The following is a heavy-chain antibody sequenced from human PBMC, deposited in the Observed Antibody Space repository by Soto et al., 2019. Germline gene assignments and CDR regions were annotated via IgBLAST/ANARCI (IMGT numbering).Heavy chain of an antibody. CDR2: IYYSGAT. CDR3: ARLPESSPFQFSFQGMDV. V-gene: IGHV4-59*01. D-gene: IGHD2-21*01. CDR1: GGSISSYY. Sequence: PSETLSLTCKVSGGSISSYYWNWIRHPPGKGLEWIGNIYYSGATNYSPSLESRVTISVDTSKNQISLKLRSVTAADTAVYYCARLPESSPFQFSFQGMDVWAEGKTVTFSS. J-gene: IGHJ6*04.